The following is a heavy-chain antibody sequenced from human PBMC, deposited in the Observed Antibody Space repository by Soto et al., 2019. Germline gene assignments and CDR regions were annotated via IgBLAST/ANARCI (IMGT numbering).Heavy chain of an antibody. Sequence: SGGSLSLSCAASGFTFVDYAMSWFRQAPGKGLEWVGFIRSKAYGGTTEYAASVKGRFTISRDDSKSIAYLQMNSLKTEDTAVYYCTRGARLELRNYYYGMDVWGQGTTVTVSS. V-gene: IGHV3-49*03. CDR1: GFTFVDYA. CDR3: TRGARLELRNYYYGMDV. CDR2: IRSKAYGGTT. D-gene: IGHD1-7*01. J-gene: IGHJ6*02.